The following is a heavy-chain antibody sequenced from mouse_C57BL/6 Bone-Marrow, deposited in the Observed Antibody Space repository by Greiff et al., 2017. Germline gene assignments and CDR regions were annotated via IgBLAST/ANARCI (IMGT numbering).Heavy chain of an antibody. Sequence: VQLQQSGAELVRPGASVKLSCTASGFNIKDDYMHCVKQRPEQGLVWIGWIDPENGDTEYASKFQGKATITGDTSSNTAYLQLSSLTSEDTAVYYCTTNYYGSLAWFAYWGQGTLVTVAA. V-gene: IGHV14-4*01. CDR3: TTNYYGSLAWFAY. CDR1: GFNIKDDY. CDR2: IDPENGDT. D-gene: IGHD1-1*01. J-gene: IGHJ3*01.